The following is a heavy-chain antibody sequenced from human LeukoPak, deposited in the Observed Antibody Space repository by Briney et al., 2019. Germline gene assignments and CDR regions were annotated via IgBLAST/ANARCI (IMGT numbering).Heavy chain of an antibody. CDR2: IYTSGST. Sequence: SETLSLTCTVSGGSISSGSYYWSWIRQPAGKGLEWIGRIYTSGSTNYNPSLKSRVTISVDTSKNQFSLKLSSVTAADTAVYYCARGYSSSWYNYFDYWGQGTLVTVSS. J-gene: IGHJ4*02. D-gene: IGHD6-13*01. CDR1: GGSISSGSYY. CDR3: ARGYSSSWYNYFDY. V-gene: IGHV4-61*02.